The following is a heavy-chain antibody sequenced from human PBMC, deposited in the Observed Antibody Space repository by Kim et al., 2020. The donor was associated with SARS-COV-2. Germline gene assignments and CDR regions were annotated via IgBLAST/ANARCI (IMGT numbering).Heavy chain of an antibody. Sequence: GRSLRLSCAASGFTFSSYAMHWVRQAPGKGLEWVAVISYDGSNKYYADSVKGRFTISRDNSTNTLYLQMNSLRAEETAVYYFARGVKGNYYYGMDVWGQGTTVTVSS. J-gene: IGHJ6*02. D-gene: IGHD2-21*01. V-gene: IGHV3-30*04. CDR2: ISYDGSNK. CDR3: ARGVKGNYYYGMDV. CDR1: GFTFSSYA.